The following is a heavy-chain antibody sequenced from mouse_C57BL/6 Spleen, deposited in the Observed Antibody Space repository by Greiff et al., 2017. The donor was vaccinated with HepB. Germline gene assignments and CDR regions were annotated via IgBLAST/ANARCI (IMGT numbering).Heavy chain of an antibody. CDR3: ARWDYYGSSYGYFDV. V-gene: IGHV1-69*01. D-gene: IGHD1-1*01. CDR2: IDPSDSYT. J-gene: IGHJ1*03. Sequence: QVQLQQPGAELVMPGASVKLSCKASGYTFTSYWMHWVKQRPGQGLEWIGEIDPSDSYTNYNKKFKGKSTLTVDKSASTAYMQLSSLTSEDSAVYYCARWDYYGSSYGYFDVWGTGTTVTVSS. CDR1: GYTFTSYW.